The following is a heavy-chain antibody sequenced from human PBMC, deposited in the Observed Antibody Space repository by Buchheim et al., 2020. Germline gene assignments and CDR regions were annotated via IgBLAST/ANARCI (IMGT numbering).Heavy chain of an antibody. CDR3: ARLTLWYYFDY. D-gene: IGHD2-21*01. CDR2: IYYSGST. Sequence: QVQLQESGPGLVKPSETVSLTCTVSGGSISSYYWSWIRQPPGKGLEWIGYIYYSGSTNYNPSLKSRVTISVDTSKNQFSLKLSSVTAADTAVYYCARLTLWYYFDYWGQGTL. J-gene: IGHJ4*02. CDR1: GGSISSYY. V-gene: IGHV4-59*08.